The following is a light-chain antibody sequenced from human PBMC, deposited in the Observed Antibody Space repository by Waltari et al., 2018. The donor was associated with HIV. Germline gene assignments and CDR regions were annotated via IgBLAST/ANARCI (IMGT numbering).Light chain of an antibody. CDR2: QAS. Sequence: DIQMTQSPSTLSAFVGDRVTITCRASQSIGRWLAWYQQKPGKAPKLLSYQASNLENGLPSRFSGSGSGTEFTLTISSLQPDDFATYYGQQYNGFSRTFGQGIKLEIK. V-gene: IGKV1-5*03. CDR1: QSIGRW. CDR3: QQYNGFSRT. J-gene: IGKJ2*01.